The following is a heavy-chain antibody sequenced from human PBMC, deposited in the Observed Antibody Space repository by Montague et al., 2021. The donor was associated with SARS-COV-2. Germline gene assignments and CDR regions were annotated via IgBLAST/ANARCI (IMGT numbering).Heavy chain of an antibody. CDR1: GGSLSGYY. D-gene: IGHD1-20*01. CDR2: INHSGST. V-gene: IGHV4-34*01. Sequence: SETLYLTCAVYGGSLSGYYWSWIRQPPGKGLEWIGEINHSGSTNYNPSLKSRVTISLDTSKNQFSLKLSSVTAADTAVYYCARGRRRYNWRDETSYYYGMDVWGQGTTVTVSS. J-gene: IGHJ6*02. CDR3: ARGRRRYNWRDETSYYYGMDV.